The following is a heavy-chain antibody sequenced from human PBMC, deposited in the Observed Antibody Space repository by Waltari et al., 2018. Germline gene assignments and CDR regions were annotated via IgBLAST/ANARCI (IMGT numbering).Heavy chain of an antibody. Sequence: QVQLVQSGAEVKKPGSSVKVSCKASGGTFSSYAFSWVRQAAGQGLAWMGRIIPIFTTATYAQKFQGRVTVTADESTSTAYMELNSLRSEDTAVYYCARDNLGGPSGYDIPFDYWGQGTLVTVSS. D-gene: IGHD5-12*01. J-gene: IGHJ4*02. V-gene: IGHV1-69*15. CDR1: GGTFSSYA. CDR2: IIPIFTTA. CDR3: ARDNLGGPSGYDIPFDY.